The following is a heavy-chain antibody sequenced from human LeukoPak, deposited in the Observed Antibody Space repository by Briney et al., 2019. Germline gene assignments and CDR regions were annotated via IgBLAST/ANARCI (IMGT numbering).Heavy chain of an antibody. Sequence: GGSLRLSCAASGFTFSSYELNWVRHAPGKGLEWVSYISGSGNTIWYADSVKGRFTISRDNAKKSLHLQMNSLRAEETAVYYCARVGTNVYGMDVWGQGTTVTVS. CDR2: ISGSGNTI. CDR3: ARVGTNVYGMDV. CDR1: GFTFSSYE. D-gene: IGHD2-8*01. V-gene: IGHV3-48*03. J-gene: IGHJ6*02.